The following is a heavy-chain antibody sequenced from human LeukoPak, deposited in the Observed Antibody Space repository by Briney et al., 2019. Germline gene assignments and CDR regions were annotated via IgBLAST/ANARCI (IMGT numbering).Heavy chain of an antibody. D-gene: IGHD6-19*01. V-gene: IGHV3-33*06. J-gene: IGHJ5*02. CDR3: AKGSGSGWYGWFAP. CDR2: IWYDGSNK. CDR1: GFTFSSYG. Sequence: GGSLRLSCAASGFTFSSYGMPWVRQAPGKGLEWVAVIWYDGSNKYYADSVKGRFTISRDNSKNTFYLQMNSLRAEDTAVYFCAKGSGSGWYGWFAPWGQGTLVTVSS.